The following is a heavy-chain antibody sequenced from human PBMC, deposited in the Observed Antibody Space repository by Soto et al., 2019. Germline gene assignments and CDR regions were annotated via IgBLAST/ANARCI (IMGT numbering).Heavy chain of an antibody. CDR3: ARTGWLGYCISTSCYSSWFDP. Sequence: PSETLYLTCTVCGGSISSSSYYWGWIRQPPGKGLEWIGSIYYSGSTYYNPSLKSRVTISVDTSKNQFSLKLSSATAADTAVYYCARTGWLGYCISTSCYSSWFDPWGQGTLVTVSS. J-gene: IGHJ5*02. V-gene: IGHV4-39*01. CDR2: IYYSGST. CDR1: GGSISSSSYY. D-gene: IGHD2-2*01.